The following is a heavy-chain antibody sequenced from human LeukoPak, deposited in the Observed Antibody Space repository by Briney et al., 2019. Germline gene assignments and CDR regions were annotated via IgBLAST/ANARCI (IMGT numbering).Heavy chain of an antibody. CDR3: ASSSSILTGYYHDALDL. D-gene: IGHD3-9*01. CDR2: INSDGIST. CDR1: GHTFNAYW. Sequence: GGSLRLSCAASGHTFNAYWMHWVRHAPGKGLMWVSRINSDGISTAYADSVEGRFTISRDNAENTMYLQMTSLRDEDTAVYYCASSSSILTGYYHDALDLWGQGTMVTVSS. J-gene: IGHJ3*01. V-gene: IGHV3-74*01.